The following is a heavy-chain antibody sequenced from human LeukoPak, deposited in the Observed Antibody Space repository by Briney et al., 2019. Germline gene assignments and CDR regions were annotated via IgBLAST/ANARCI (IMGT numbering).Heavy chain of an antibody. CDR3: ARDAADRYRAAKPDY. V-gene: IGHV3-7*01. J-gene: IGHJ4*02. CDR2: IKQDGSEK. CDR1: GFTFSSYW. D-gene: IGHD2-15*01. Sequence: HPGGSLRLSCAASGFTFSSYWMSWVRQAPGKGLEWVANIKQDGSEKYYVDSVKGRFTISRDNAKNSLYLQMNSLRAEDTAVYYCARDAADRYRAAKPDYWGQGTLVTVSS.